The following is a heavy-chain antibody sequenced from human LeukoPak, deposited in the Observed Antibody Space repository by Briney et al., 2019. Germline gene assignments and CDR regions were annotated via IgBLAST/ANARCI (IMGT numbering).Heavy chain of an antibody. CDR2: IYSGGNT. V-gene: IGHV3-53*01. J-gene: IGHJ6*03. CDR3: AKDGLWIGEKKANMDV. Sequence: GGSLRLSCTVSGFTVSSNSWSWVRQAPGKGLEWVSFIYSGGNTHYSDSVKGRFTISRDNSKNTLYLQMNSLRAEDTAVYYRAKDGLWIGEKKANMDVWGKGTTVTVSS. D-gene: IGHD3-10*01. CDR1: GFTVSSNS.